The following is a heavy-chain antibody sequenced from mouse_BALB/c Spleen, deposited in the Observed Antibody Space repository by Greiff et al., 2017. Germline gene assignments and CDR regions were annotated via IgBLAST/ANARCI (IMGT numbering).Heavy chain of an antibody. V-gene: IGHV1-14*01. CDR2: INPYNDGT. Sequence: VQLQQSGPELVKPGASVKMSCKASGYTFTSYVMHWVKQKPGQGLEWIGYINPYNDGTKYNEKFKGKATLTSDKSSSTAYMELSSLTSEDSAVYYCARELGPLYYYAMDYWGQGTSVTVSS. CDR3: ARELGPLYYYAMDY. J-gene: IGHJ4*01. D-gene: IGHD3-1*01. CDR1: GYTFTSYV.